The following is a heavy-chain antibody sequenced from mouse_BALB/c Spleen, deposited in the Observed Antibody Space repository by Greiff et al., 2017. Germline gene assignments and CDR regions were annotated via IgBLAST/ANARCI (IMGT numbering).Heavy chain of an antibody. CDR1: GFTFSSYY. CDR3: ARHEEGYGAMDY. J-gene: IGHJ4*01. V-gene: IGHV5-6-2*01. D-gene: IGHD2-14*01. Sequence: EVMLVESGGGLVKLGGSLKLSCAASGFTFSSYYMSWVRQTPEKRLELVAAINSNGGSTYYPDTVKGRFTISRDNAKNTLYLQMSSLKSEDTALYYCARHEEGYGAMDYWGQGTSVTVSS. CDR2: INSNGGST.